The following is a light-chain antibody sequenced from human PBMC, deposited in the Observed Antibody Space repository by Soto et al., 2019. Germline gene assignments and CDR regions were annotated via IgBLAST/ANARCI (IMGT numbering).Light chain of an antibody. CDR2: GSN. CDR3: AAWDDTLNGTV. V-gene: IGLV1-44*01. J-gene: IGLJ2*01. CDR1: SSNIGSNS. Sequence: QYMRTQPSTASGTTGQRVSISCYGSSSNIGSNSVTWYQQFLGKAPKLLIYGSNQRPSGVPDRFSGSKSGTSASLAISGLQSEDESDYYCAAWDDTLNGTVFGGGTQLTV.